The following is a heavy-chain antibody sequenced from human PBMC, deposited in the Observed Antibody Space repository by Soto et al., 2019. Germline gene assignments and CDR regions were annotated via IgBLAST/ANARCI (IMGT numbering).Heavy chain of an antibody. J-gene: IGHJ3*02. CDR2: INPSGGST. CDR3: ARVFCYSATCPTHDAFDI. D-gene: IGHD1-26*01. CDR1: GYTFTGYY. V-gene: IGHV1-46*03. Sequence: GASVKVSCKASGYTFTGYYMHWVRQAPGQGLEWMGIINPSGGSTSYPQKFQGRVTLTRDTSTSTVYMELSSLRSEDTAVYYCARVFCYSATCPTHDAFDIWGQGTMVTVSS.